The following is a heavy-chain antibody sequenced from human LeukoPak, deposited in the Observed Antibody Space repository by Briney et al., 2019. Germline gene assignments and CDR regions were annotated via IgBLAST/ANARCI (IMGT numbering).Heavy chain of an antibody. D-gene: IGHD5-12*01. V-gene: IGHV1-69*06. Sequence: SVKVSCKASGGTFSSYAISWVRQAPGQGLEWMGGIIPIFGTANYAQKFQGRVTITADKSTSTAYMELSSLRSEDTAVYYCASTPRYSGYEGGFGYWGQGTLVTVSS. J-gene: IGHJ4*02. CDR2: IIPIFGTA. CDR1: GGTFSSYA. CDR3: ASTPRYSGYEGGFGY.